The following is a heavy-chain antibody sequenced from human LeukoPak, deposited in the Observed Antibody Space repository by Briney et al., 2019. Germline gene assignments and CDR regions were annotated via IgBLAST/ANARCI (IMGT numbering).Heavy chain of an antibody. D-gene: IGHD1-26*01. CDR2: IWYDGSSK. CDR3: ARDRGGGSYYLDY. CDR1: GFTFSSYG. Sequence: PGGSLRLSCAASGFTFSSYGMHWVRQAPGKGLEWVAVIWYDGSSKYYADSVKGRFTISRDNSKNTLYLQMNSLRAEDTAVYYCARDRGGGSYYLDYWGQGTLVTVPS. J-gene: IGHJ4*02. V-gene: IGHV3-33*01.